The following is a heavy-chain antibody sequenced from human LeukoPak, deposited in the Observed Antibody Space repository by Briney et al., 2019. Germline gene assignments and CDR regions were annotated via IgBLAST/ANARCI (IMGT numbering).Heavy chain of an antibody. J-gene: IGHJ5*02. CDR2: ISAYNGNT. Sequence: GASVKVSCKASGYTFTSYGISWVRQAPGQRLEWMGWISAYNGNTNYAQKLQGRVTMTTDTSTSTAYMELRSLRSDDTAVYYCAREEPLSIFGVVTQPNWFDPWGQGTLVTVSP. D-gene: IGHD3-3*01. V-gene: IGHV1-18*01. CDR1: GYTFTSYG. CDR3: AREEPLSIFGVVTQPNWFDP.